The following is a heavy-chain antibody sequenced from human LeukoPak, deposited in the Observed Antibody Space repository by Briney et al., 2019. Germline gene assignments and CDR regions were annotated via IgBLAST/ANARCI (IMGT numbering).Heavy chain of an antibody. D-gene: IGHD6-25*01. J-gene: IGHJ6*03. CDR1: GGTFSSYA. V-gene: IGHV1-69*04. Sequence: SVKVSCKASGGTFSSYAISWVRQAPGQGLEWMGRIIPILGIANYAQKFQGRVTITADKSTSTAYMELSSLRSEDTAVYYCARDPAASPYYYYYMDVWGKGTTVTVSS. CDR3: ARDPAASPYYYYYMDV. CDR2: IIPILGIA.